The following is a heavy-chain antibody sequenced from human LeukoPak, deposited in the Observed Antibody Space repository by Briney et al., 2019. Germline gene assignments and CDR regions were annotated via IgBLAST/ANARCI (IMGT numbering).Heavy chain of an antibody. J-gene: IGHJ3*02. CDR1: GFTSSSYG. D-gene: IGHD6-19*01. Sequence: GGSLRLSCAASGFTSSSYGMHWVRQAPGKGLECVAFVRSDGSNEYYTDSVKGRFTISRDNSKNTLYLQLNSLRPEDTAVYYCARELAVAGSSAFDIWGQGTMVTVSS. V-gene: IGHV3-30*02. CDR3: ARELAVAGSSAFDI. CDR2: VRSDGSNE.